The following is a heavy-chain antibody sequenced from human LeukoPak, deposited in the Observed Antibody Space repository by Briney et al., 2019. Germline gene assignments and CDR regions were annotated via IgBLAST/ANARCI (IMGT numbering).Heavy chain of an antibody. D-gene: IGHD3-10*01. J-gene: IGHJ4*02. CDR1: GFTFSDYY. CDR3: ARTRGSHLSPFDS. Sequence: GGSLRLSCAASGFTFSDYYMTWVRQAPGKGLECVSFIYSVGSTYSADSVKGRFTISRNNSRNMVYLQISSLRAGDTAVISCARTRGSHLSPFDSWGQGTLVTVSS. V-gene: IGHV3-53*01. CDR2: IYSVGST.